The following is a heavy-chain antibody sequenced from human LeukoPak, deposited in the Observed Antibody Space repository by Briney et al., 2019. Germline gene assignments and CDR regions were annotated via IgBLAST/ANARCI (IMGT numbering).Heavy chain of an antibody. CDR2: IYYSGST. V-gene: IGHV4-39*07. Sequence: SETLFLGCSISGGSLSSRRYYRGWIRQPPGKGQEWIGSIYYSGSTYYNPSLKSRVTISVDTSKNQFSLKLSSVTAADTAVYYCARLSGRGFYYFDYWGQGTLVTVSS. CDR3: ARLSGRGFYYFDY. J-gene: IGHJ4*02. CDR1: GGSLSSRRYY. D-gene: IGHD3-10*01.